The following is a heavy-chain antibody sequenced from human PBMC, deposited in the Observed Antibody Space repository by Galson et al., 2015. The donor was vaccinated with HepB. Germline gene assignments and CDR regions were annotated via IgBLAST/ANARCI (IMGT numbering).Heavy chain of an antibody. D-gene: IGHD1-26*01. CDR1: GFTFSSYG. J-gene: IGHJ4*02. V-gene: IGHV3-33*01. CDR2: IWYDGSNK. CDR3: ARESGSYYGYLNY. Sequence: SLRLSCAASGFTFSSYGMHWVRQAPGKGLEWVAVIWYDGSNKYYADSVKGRFTISRDNSKNTLYLQMNSLRAEDTAVYYCARESGSYYGYLNYWGQGTLVTVSS.